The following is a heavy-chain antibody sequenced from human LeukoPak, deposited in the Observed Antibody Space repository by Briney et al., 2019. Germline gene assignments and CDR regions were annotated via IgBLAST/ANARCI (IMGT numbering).Heavy chain of an antibody. CDR3: VELGITMIGGV. CDR1: GFTFSSYS. CDR2: ISSSSSNI. Sequence: GGSLRLSCAASGFTFSSYSMNWVRQAPGKGLEWVSSISSSSSNINYADSVKGRFTISRDNAKNSLYLQMNSLRAEDTAVYYCVELGITMIGGVWGKGTTVTISS. D-gene: IGHD3-10*02. V-gene: IGHV3-21*01. J-gene: IGHJ6*04.